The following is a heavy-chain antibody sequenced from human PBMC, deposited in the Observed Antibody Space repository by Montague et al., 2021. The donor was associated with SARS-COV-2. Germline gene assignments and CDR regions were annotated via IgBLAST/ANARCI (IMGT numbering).Heavy chain of an antibody. J-gene: IGHJ5*02. D-gene: IGHD3-10*01. CDR1: GGSISSNSYY. CDR2: IYYSVST. Sequence: SETLSLTCTVSGGSISSNSYYWAWIRQPPGKGLELIGSIYYSVSTYYNPSLKSRVTTSVATSKNQFSLKLSSVTAADTAVYYCAGQLYSYANCFDPWGQGTLVTVSS. CDR3: AGQLYSYANCFDP. V-gene: IGHV4-39*01.